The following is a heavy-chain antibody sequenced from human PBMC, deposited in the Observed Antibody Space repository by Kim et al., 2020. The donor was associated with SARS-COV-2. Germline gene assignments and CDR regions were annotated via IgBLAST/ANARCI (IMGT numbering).Heavy chain of an antibody. CDR2: INTNTGNP. Sequence: ASVKVSCKASGYTFTSYAMNWVRQAPGQGLEWMGWINTNTGNPTYAQGFTGRFVFSLDTTVSTAYLQISSLKAEDTAVYYCARQIGYCSSTSCPSPLDFVYWGQGTLVTVSS. D-gene: IGHD2-2*01. CDR1: GYTFTSYA. CDR3: ARQIGYCSSTSCPSPLDFVY. V-gene: IGHV7-4-1*02. J-gene: IGHJ4*02.